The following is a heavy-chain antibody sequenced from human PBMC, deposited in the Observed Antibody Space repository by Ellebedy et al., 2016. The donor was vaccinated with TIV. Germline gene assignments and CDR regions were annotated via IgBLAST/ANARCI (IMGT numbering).Heavy chain of an antibody. CDR2: INAGNGDT. CDR1: GYTFTSYA. J-gene: IGHJ5*02. V-gene: IGHV1-3*01. Sequence: ASVKVSCKASGYTFTSYAMHWVRQAPGQRLEWMGWINAGNGDTTYSQRFQGRVTITRDTSASTAYMELSSLRSEDTAVYYCARDWCSGGSCYDWFDPWGQGTLVTVSS. D-gene: IGHD2-15*01. CDR3: ARDWCSGGSCYDWFDP.